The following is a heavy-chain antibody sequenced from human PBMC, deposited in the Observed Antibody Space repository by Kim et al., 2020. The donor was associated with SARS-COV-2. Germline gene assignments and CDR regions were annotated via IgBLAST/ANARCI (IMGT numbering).Heavy chain of an antibody. Sequence: GGSLRPSCAASGFTFSSYAMSWVRQAPGKGLEWVSAISGSGGSTYYADSVKGRFTISRDNSKNTLYLQMNSLRAEDTAVYYCAKFSSSWYQFDYWGQGTLVTVSS. D-gene: IGHD6-13*01. J-gene: IGHJ4*02. CDR3: AKFSSSWYQFDY. CDR2: ISGSGGST. V-gene: IGHV3-23*01. CDR1: GFTFSSYA.